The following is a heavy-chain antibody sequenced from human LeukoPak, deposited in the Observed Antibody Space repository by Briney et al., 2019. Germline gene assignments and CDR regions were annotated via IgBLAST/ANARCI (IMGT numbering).Heavy chain of an antibody. CDR2: IIPMLGKT. J-gene: IGHJ4*02. V-gene: IGHV1-69*04. Sequence: GASVKVSCKASGGTVDNYAVNWVREAPGLGLEWMGRIIPMLGKTNSAQKFQDRVTFTADKSTGTAYMELTHLRPDDTAVYFCARGLFGGFAAAPFDHWGQGTLVTVSP. CDR1: GGTVDNYA. D-gene: IGHD2-2*01. CDR3: ARGLFGGFAAAPFDH.